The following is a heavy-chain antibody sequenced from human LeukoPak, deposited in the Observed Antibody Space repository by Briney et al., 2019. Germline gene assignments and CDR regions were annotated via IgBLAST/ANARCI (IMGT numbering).Heavy chain of an antibody. Sequence: SETLSLTCTASGGSISSYYWSWVRQSPGKGLECVGYIHCTGSTNYNPSLKSRVTISVETSKNQFSLKLKSGTAADTAVYYWARGGYYGSGNDFRFDPWGQGTLVTVP. D-gene: IGHD3-10*01. CDR2: IHCTGST. J-gene: IGHJ5*02. CDR1: GGSISSYY. V-gene: IGHV4-59*01. CDR3: ARGGYYGSGNDFRFDP.